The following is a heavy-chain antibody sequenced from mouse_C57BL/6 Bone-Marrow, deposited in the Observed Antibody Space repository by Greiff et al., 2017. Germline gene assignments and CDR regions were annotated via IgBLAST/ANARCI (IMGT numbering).Heavy chain of an antibody. D-gene: IGHD2-14*01. CDR1: GFTFSSYA. CDR3: ARGVRYYAMDY. CDR2: LSDGGSYT. J-gene: IGHJ4*01. Sequence: EVKLVESGGGLVKPGGSLKLSCAASGFTFSSYAMSWVRQTPEKRLEWVATLSDGGSYTYYPDNVKGRFTISRDNAKNNLYLQMSHLKSEDTAMYYCARGVRYYAMDYWGQGTSVTGSS. V-gene: IGHV5-4*03.